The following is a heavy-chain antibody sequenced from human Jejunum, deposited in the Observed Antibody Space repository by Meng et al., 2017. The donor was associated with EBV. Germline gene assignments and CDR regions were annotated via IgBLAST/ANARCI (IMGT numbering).Heavy chain of an antibody. Sequence: QLQWQESGPGLVKPSETLSLTCTVSGGSISSSGYFWGWIRQPPGKGLEWIGSFHYTGSTFYNPSLKSRVAISVDTSKNHFSLKVSSVTAADTAVYYCVREESGGNPGCYWGQGTLVTVSS. D-gene: IGHD4-23*01. V-gene: IGHV4-39*07. J-gene: IGHJ4*02. CDR1: GGSISSSGYF. CDR2: FHYTGST. CDR3: VREESGGNPGCY.